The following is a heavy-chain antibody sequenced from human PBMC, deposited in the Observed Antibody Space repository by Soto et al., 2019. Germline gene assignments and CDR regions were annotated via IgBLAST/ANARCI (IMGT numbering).Heavy chain of an antibody. V-gene: IGHV3-30*18. D-gene: IGHD6-25*01. J-gene: IGHJ6*02. CDR3: AKRAATLLYYYGMDV. CDR1: GFTFSSYG. CDR2: ISYDGSNK. Sequence: PGGSLRLSCAASGFTFSSYGMHWVRQAPGKGLEWVAVISYDGSNKYYADSVKGRFTISRDNSKNTLYLQMNSLRAEDTAVYYCAKRAATLLYYYGMDVWGQGTTVTVSS.